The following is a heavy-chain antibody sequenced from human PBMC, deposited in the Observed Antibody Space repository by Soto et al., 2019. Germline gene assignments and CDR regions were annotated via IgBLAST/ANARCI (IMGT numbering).Heavy chain of an antibody. D-gene: IGHD3-3*01. CDR3: AXPGEYYDFWSGYSPFDY. J-gene: IGHJ4*02. Sequence: SETLSLTCTVSGGSVSSGSYYWSWIRQPPGKGLEWIGYIYYSGSTNYNPSLKSRVTISVDTSKNQFSLKLSSVTAADTAVYYCAXPGEYYDFWSGYSPFDYWGQGTLVTVSS. CDR2: IYYSGST. CDR1: GGSVSSGSYY. V-gene: IGHV4-61*01.